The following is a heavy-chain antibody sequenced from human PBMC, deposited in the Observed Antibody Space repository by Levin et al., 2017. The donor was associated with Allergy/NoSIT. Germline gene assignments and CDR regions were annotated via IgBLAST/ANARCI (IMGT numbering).Heavy chain of an antibody. Sequence: SQTLSLTCFVSGGSVSNTDYYWAWVRQPPGKGLEWIASVYYPGITYFNPSLRSRVTISADTSKNVLSLSLTSVTDADTAVYFCACLCYGEHKSDFWGQGTRVTVSS. D-gene: IGHD2-15*01. CDR2: VYYPGIT. V-gene: IGHV4-39*01. CDR1: GGSVSNTDYY. CDR3: ACLCYGEHKSDF. J-gene: IGHJ4*02.